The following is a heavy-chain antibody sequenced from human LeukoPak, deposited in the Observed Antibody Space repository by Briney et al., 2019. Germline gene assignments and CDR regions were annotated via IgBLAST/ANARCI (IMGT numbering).Heavy chain of an antibody. J-gene: IGHJ4*02. CDR1: GFTFTTYS. CDR3: ARDLYGDYSFDY. Sequence: GGSLRLSCAAFGFTFTTYSMNWVRQAPGKGLEWVSYISGSTSTIKYADSVMGRFTISRDNAKNSLYLQMNSLRDEDTAVYYCARDLYGDYSFDYWGQGTLVTVSS. D-gene: IGHD4-17*01. V-gene: IGHV3-48*02. CDR2: ISGSTSTI.